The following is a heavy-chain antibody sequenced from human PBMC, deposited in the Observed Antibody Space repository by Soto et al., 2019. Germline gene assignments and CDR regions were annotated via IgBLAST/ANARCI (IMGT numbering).Heavy chain of an antibody. CDR3: ARDTTGTTGVDY. V-gene: IGHV3-30-3*01. Sequence: VGSLRLSCAASGFTLTNYAMHWVRQAPGKGLEWVALISFDGSNKYYADSVKGRFTISRDNSKNTLYLQVNSLRAEDTAVYYCARDTTGTTGVDYWGQGTLVTVS. CDR1: GFTLTNYA. D-gene: IGHD1-7*01. CDR2: ISFDGSNK. J-gene: IGHJ4*02.